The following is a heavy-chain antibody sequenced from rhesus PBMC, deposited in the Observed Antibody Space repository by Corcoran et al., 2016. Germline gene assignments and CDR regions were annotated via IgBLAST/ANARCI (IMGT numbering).Heavy chain of an antibody. CDR2: IYGSGSST. CDR3: ARSPFIAAAGTGYFDY. Sequence: QLQLQESGPGLVKPSETLSVTCAVSGGAISRSYWSWIRQPPGKGLEWIGYIYGSGSSTNYNPSLESRVTLSVDTSKNQLSLKLSSVTTADTAVYYCARSPFIAAAGTGYFDYWGQGVLVTVSS. V-gene: IGHV4-169*01. J-gene: IGHJ4*01. CDR1: GGAISRSY. D-gene: IGHD6-31*01.